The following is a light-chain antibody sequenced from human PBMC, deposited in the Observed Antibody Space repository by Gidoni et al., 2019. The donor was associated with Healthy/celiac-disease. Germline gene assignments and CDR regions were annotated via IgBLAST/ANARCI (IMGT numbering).Light chain of an antibody. V-gene: IGKV1-5*03. CDR1: QSISSW. J-gene: IGKJ2*01. CDR3: QQYNSYSYT. Sequence: DIQMTQSPSTLSASVGDRVTITCRASQSISSWLAWYQQKPGKAPKLLIYKASSLESGVPSRFRGSGSGTEFNLTISSLQPDDFATYYCQQYNSYSYTFGQXTKLEIK. CDR2: KAS.